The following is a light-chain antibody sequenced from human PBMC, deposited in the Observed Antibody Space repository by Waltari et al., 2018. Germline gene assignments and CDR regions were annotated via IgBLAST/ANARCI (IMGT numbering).Light chain of an antibody. V-gene: IGKV1-5*03. J-gene: IGKJ1*01. Sequence: DIQMTQSPSNLSASVGDRVTITCRASQSISSWLAWYQQKPGKAPKLLIYKASSLERGVPSRFSGSGSGTEVTLTISSLQPDDFATYYCQQYNSYWTFGQGTKVEIK. CDR1: QSISSW. CDR3: QQYNSYWT. CDR2: KAS.